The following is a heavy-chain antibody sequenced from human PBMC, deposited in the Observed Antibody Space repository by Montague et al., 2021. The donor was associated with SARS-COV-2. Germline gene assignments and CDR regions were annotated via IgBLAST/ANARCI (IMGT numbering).Heavy chain of an antibody. V-gene: IGHV4-61*02. CDR3: ARGVLRYFDWTSPFDY. J-gene: IGHJ4*02. CDR2: IYTSGST. D-gene: IGHD3-9*01. Sequence: TRSLTCTVSGGSISSGSYYWSWIRQPAGKGLEWIGRIYTSGSTNYNPSLKSRVTISVDTSKNQFSLKLSSVTAADTAVYYCARGVLRYFDWTSPFDYWGQGTRVTVSS. CDR1: GGSISSGSYY.